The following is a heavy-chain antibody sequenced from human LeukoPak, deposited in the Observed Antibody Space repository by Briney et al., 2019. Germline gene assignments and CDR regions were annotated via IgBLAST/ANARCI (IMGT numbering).Heavy chain of an antibody. CDR1: GFTIYSYA. J-gene: IGHJ4*02. D-gene: IGHD6-13*01. Sequence: GGSWRLSCEASGFTIYSYAMNWVRQAPGKGLEWVSTVTDSGDTYYADSVKGRFTIFRDSSKNTLYLQLNRLRADDTAIYYCAKVLGISWYKILDSWGQGTLVTVSS. V-gene: IGHV3-23*01. CDR3: AKVLGISWYKILDS. CDR2: VTDSGDT.